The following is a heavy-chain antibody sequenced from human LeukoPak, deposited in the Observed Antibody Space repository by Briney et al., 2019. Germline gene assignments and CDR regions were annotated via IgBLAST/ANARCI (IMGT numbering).Heavy chain of an antibody. D-gene: IGHD3-22*01. CDR1: GYSISRGYY. J-gene: IGHJ6*03. Sequence: SETLSLTCAVSGYSISRGYYWGWIRQPPGKGLEWIGHIYHSGITYYNPSLKSRVTFLVDTSKNQFSLKVNSVTAADTAVYYCARGEYYYDSSGYYYYYMDVWGKGTTVTVSS. CDR3: ARGEYYYDSSGYYYYYMDV. CDR2: IYHSGIT. V-gene: IGHV4-38-2*01.